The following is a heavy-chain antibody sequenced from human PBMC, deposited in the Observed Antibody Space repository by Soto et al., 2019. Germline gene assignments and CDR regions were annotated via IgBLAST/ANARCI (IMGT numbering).Heavy chain of an antibody. J-gene: IGHJ4*02. CDR1: GYTFTGYY. D-gene: IGHD6-13*01. V-gene: IGHV1-2*04. Sequence: QMQLVPSGAEVKKPGASVKVSCKASGYTFTGYYMHWVRQAPGQVLEWMGWINPNSGGTNYAQQFQGWVTITRDTSISPAYMELSRLRSDDTAVYYCARAYSGAADGRFDYWGQGTLVTVSS. CDR3: ARAYSGAADGRFDY. CDR2: INPNSGGT.